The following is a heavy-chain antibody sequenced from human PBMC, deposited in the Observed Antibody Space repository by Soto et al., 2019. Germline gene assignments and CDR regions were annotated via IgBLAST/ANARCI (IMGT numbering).Heavy chain of an antibody. J-gene: IGHJ4*02. D-gene: IGHD3-3*01. CDR3: AKVSYPPYDFWWRHFDY. Sequence: GGSLRLSCAASGFTFDDYAMHWVRQAPGKGLEWVPGISWNSGSIGYADSVKGRFTISRDNAKNSLYLQMNSLRAEDTALYYCAKVSYPPYDFWWRHFDYWGQGTLVTVSS. CDR1: GFTFDDYA. V-gene: IGHV3-9*01. CDR2: ISWNSGSI.